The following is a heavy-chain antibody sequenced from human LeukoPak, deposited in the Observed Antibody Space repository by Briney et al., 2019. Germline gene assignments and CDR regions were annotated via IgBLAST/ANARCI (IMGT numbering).Heavy chain of an antibody. V-gene: IGHV3-23*01. CDR1: GLTFSSYA. J-gene: IGHJ6*02. D-gene: IGHD3-22*01. Sequence: QPGGSLRLSCAASGLTFSSYAMTWVRQAPGKGLEWVSTISGSAGSTYYADSVRGRFTISRDNSRNTLYLQMNSLRAEDTAVYYCAKDFYDSGGNYNGMDVWGQGTTVTVSS. CDR2: ISGSAGST. CDR3: AKDFYDSGGNYNGMDV.